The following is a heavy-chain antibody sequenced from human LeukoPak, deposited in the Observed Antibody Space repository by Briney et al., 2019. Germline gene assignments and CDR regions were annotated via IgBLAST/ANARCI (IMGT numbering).Heavy chain of an antibody. V-gene: IGHV3-33*01. Sequence: PGRSLRLSCAASAFIFSHYGMHWVRQVPGKGLEWVAVIWANGNDKYYIDSVKGRFTVSRDNAENSLYLQLNSLGAEDTAVYYCARTWNSGGWYVTFDYWGQGTLVTVSS. D-gene: IGHD6-19*01. CDR1: AFIFSHYG. CDR2: IWANGNDK. J-gene: IGHJ4*02. CDR3: ARTWNSGGWYVTFDY.